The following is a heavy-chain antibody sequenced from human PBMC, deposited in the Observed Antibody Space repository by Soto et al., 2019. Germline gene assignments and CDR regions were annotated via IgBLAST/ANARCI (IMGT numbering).Heavy chain of an antibody. CDR1: GGTFSSYA. J-gene: IGHJ5*02. V-gene: IGHV1-69*01. CDR3: ARDRVVVVPAAITRSNWFDP. CDR2: IIPIFGTA. D-gene: IGHD2-2*01. Sequence: QVQLVQSGAEVKKPGSSVKVSCKASGGTFSSYAISWVRQAPGQGLEWMGGIIPIFGTANYAQKFQGRVTITADESTSTAYMELSSLRSEDTAVYYCARDRVVVVPAAITRSNWFDPWGQGTLVTVSS.